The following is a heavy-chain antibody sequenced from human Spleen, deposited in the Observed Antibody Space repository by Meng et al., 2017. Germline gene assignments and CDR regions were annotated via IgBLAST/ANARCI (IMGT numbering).Heavy chain of an antibody. D-gene: IGHD4-11*01. CDR2: IFHSGST. CDR3: ARGPTTMAHDFDY. Sequence: SETLSLTCAVSGGSITSSNWWSWVRQSPKKGLEWIGEIFHSGSTSYNPSLRSRATISVDTSQNNLSLKLSSVTAADSAVYYCARGPTTMAHDFDYWGQGTLVTVSS. CDR1: GGSITSSNW. V-gene: IGHV4-4*02. J-gene: IGHJ4*02.